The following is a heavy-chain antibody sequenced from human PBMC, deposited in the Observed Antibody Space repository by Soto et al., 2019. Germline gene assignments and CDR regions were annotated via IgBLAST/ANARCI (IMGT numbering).Heavy chain of an antibody. CDR1: GGSISSYY. Sequence: PSETLSLTCTVSGGSISSYYWSWIRQPPGKGLEWIGYIYYSGSTNYNPSLKSRVTISVDTSKNQFSLKLSSVTAADTAVYYCARKHFWSGYYDYWGQGTLVTVS. D-gene: IGHD3-3*02. CDR3: ARKHFWSGYYDY. CDR2: IYYSGST. V-gene: IGHV4-59*01. J-gene: IGHJ4*02.